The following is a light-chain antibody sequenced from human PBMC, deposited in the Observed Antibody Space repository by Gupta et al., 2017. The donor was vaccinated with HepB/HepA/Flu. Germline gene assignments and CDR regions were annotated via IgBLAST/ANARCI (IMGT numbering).Light chain of an antibody. CDR3: QQEDNSPWT. J-gene: IGKJ1*01. Sequence: IVMTPSPDSLAVSLGARATINCKSSQSGLDSSENKNYLVWYQQKPGQPPKLLIYWASTRQSGVPDRFSGRGSGTNFTLTISSRQAEDVAIYYCQQEDNSPWTFGLGTKVEIK. V-gene: IGKV4-1*01. CDR1: QSGLDSSENKNY. CDR2: WAS.